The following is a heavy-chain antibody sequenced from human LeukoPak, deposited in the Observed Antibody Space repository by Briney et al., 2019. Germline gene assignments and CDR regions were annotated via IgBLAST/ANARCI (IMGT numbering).Heavy chain of an antibody. V-gene: IGHV3-74*03. Sequence: GGSLRLACAASGFTFSTYWMHWVRQAPGKGLVWVSRIKSDGSSIMYADSVKGRFTISRDNAKNTLYLQMNSLRAEDTAVYYCARSPRYCSGGSCYPGRGAFDIWGQGTMVTVSS. D-gene: IGHD2-15*01. CDR1: GFTFSTYW. J-gene: IGHJ3*02. CDR2: IKSDGSSI. CDR3: ARSPRYCSGGSCYPGRGAFDI.